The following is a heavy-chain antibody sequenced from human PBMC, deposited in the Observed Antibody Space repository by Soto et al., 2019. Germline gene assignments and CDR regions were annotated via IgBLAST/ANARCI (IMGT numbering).Heavy chain of an antibody. J-gene: IGHJ4*02. V-gene: IGHV1-46*01. CDR3: ARGGHVVVVTAALDY. Sequence: QVQLMQSGAEVKKPGASVKVSCKASGDTFTGYYIHWVRQATGQGLEWMGTVNPSGGHTTNAQLFLGRSTMTRNTPNSTLNMELTGLTSDETARYYCARGGHVVVVTAALDYWGQGTLVPASS. D-gene: IGHD2-21*02. CDR1: GDTFTGYY. CDR2: VNPSGGHT.